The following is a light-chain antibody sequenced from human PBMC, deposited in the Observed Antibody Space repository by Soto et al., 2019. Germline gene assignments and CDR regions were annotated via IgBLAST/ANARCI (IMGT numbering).Light chain of an antibody. Sequence: QSVLTQPPSASGTPGQRVTISCSGSSSNIGSSIVSWYQQLPGTAPKLLIYNNNQRPSGVPDRFSGSKSGTSASLAISGLQSEDEAAYYCAAWDDSLNGYVFGTGTKVTVL. V-gene: IGLV1-44*01. CDR2: NNN. CDR1: SSNIGSSI. CDR3: AAWDDSLNGYV. J-gene: IGLJ1*01.